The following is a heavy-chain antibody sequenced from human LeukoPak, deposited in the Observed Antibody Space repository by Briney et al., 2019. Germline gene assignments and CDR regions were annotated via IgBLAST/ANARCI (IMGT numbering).Heavy chain of an antibody. Sequence: GGSLRLSCAASGFTFSSSGMSWVRQAPGKGLEWVSAISASGGGTNHTDSVKGRFTISRGNSKNMLYLQMNSLRAEDTAVYYCAKGNSFYFDYWGQGTLVTVSS. CDR2: ISASGGGT. D-gene: IGHD5-18*01. J-gene: IGHJ4*02. CDR3: AKGNSFYFDY. CDR1: GFTFSSSG. V-gene: IGHV3-23*01.